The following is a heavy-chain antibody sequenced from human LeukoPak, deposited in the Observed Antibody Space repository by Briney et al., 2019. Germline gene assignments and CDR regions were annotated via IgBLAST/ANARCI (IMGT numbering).Heavy chain of an antibody. D-gene: IGHD2-15*01. Sequence: HAGGSLRLSCAASGFTFSSYWMHWVRQAPGKGLVWVSRINPDGSRTNYADSVKGRFTISRDNAKNTLYLQMNSLRAEDTAVYYCARDLSLYCSGGSCYSLNYWGQGTLVTVSS. V-gene: IGHV3-74*01. CDR1: GFTFSSYW. CDR3: ARDLSLYCSGGSCYSLNY. CDR2: INPDGSRT. J-gene: IGHJ4*02.